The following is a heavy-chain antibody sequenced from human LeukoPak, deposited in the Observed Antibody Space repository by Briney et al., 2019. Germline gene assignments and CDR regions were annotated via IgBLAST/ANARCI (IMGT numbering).Heavy chain of an antibody. D-gene: IGHD3-10*01. V-gene: IGHV4-59*01. CDR2: IYSSGST. J-gene: IGHJ6*03. Sequence: SGTLSLTCTVSGGSIRSYDWSWIRQPPGKGLEWIGYIYSSGSTNYNPSLKSRVTMSVDTSKNQFSLKVSSVTAADTAVYYCARVFDSGSQAYFYYMDVWGKGTTVTISS. CDR3: ARVFDSGSQAYFYYMDV. CDR1: GGSIRSYD.